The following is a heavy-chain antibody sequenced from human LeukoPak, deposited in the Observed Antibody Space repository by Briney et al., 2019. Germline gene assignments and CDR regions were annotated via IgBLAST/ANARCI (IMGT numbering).Heavy chain of an antibody. V-gene: IGHV4-34*01. D-gene: IGHD6-13*01. CDR1: GGSFSGYY. Sequence: SETLSLTCAVYGGSFSGYYWNWIRQPPGKGLEWIGEINHTGSTDYNPSLKSRVTISVDTSKNQFSLKLSSVTAADTAVYYCARHGGSSWYGYYYYYYMDVWGKGTTVTVSS. CDR3: ARHGGSSWYGYYYYYYMDV. J-gene: IGHJ6*03. CDR2: INHTGST.